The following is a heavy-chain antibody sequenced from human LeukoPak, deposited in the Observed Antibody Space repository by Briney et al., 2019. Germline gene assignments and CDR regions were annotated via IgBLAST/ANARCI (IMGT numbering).Heavy chain of an antibody. D-gene: IGHD3-16*02. V-gene: IGHV4-34*01. Sequence: SETLSLTCAVYGGSFSGYYWSWIRQPPGKGLEWIGEINHSGSTNYNPSLKSRVTISVDTSKNQFSLKLGSVTAADTAVYYCVRLGAYDYVWGSYRHPGRLDYWGQGTLVTVSS. CDR2: INHSGST. CDR3: VRLGAYDYVWGSYRHPGRLDY. CDR1: GGSFSGYY. J-gene: IGHJ4*02.